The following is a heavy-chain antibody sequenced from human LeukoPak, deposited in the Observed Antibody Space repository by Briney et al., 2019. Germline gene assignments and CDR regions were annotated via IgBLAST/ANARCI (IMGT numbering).Heavy chain of an antibody. CDR3: ARLSQRYSSSWPYYFDY. J-gene: IGHJ4*02. CDR2: IFHSGRT. V-gene: IGHV4-39*01. Sequence: PSETLSLTCTVSGGSISSSSSYWGWIRQPPGKGLEWIGHIFHSGRTSYNPSLMSRVTISVDTSKNQFSLKLSSVTAADTAVYYCARLSQRYSSSWPYYFDYWGQGTLVTVSS. D-gene: IGHD6-13*01. CDR1: GGSISSSSSY.